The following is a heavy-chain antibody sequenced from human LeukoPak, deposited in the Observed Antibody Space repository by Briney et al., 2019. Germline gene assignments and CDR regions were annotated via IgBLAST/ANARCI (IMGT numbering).Heavy chain of an antibody. CDR3: ARGYYYDSSGWLLSYYYYYMDV. Sequence: GASVKVSCKASGYTFTSYDINWVRQATGQGLEWMGWMNPNSGNTGYAQKFQGRVTITRNTSISTAYMELSSLRSEDTAVYYCARGYYYDSSGWLLSYYYYYMDVWGKGTTVTVSS. V-gene: IGHV1-8*03. J-gene: IGHJ6*03. CDR1: GYTFTSYD. CDR2: MNPNSGNT. D-gene: IGHD3-22*01.